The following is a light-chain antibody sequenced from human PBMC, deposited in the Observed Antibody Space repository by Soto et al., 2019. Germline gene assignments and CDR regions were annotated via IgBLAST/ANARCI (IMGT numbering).Light chain of an antibody. CDR2: EVA. Sequence: QSVLTQPPSASGSPGQSVTISCTGTSSDVGGYDFVSWYQQHPGKAPKLILYEVANRPSGVPDRFSGSKSGNTASLTVSGLQAEDEADYYCSSYAGSNNLFGGGTKVTVL. CDR3: SSYAGSNNL. CDR1: SSDVGGYDF. V-gene: IGLV2-8*01. J-gene: IGLJ2*01.